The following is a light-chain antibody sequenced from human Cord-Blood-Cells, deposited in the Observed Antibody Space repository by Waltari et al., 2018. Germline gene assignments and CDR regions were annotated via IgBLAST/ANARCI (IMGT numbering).Light chain of an antibody. CDR2: DVS. CDR1: RSAVGGYHY. Sequence: QSALTQPRSVSGSPGQSVTISCTGTRSAVGGYHYVPWYQPHPGKAPTLMIYDVSKRPPGVPDRFSGSKSGNTASLTISGLQAEDEADYYCCSYAGSYTVFGGGTKLTVL. J-gene: IGLJ2*01. CDR3: CSYAGSYTV. V-gene: IGLV2-11*01.